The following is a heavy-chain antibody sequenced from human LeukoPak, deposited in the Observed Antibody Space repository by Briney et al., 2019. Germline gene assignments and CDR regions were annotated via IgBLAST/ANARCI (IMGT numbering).Heavy chain of an antibody. V-gene: IGHV4-34*01. CDR2: INHSGST. J-gene: IGHJ5*02. Sequence: SEALSLTCTVSGGSISSYYWSWIRQPPGKGLEWIGEINHSGSTNYNPSLKSRVTISVDTSKNQFSLKLSSVTAADTAVYYCARGARKYCSGGSCYSVRPNWFDPWGQGTLVTVSS. CDR3: ARGARKYCSGGSCYSVRPNWFDP. D-gene: IGHD2-15*01. CDR1: GGSISSYY.